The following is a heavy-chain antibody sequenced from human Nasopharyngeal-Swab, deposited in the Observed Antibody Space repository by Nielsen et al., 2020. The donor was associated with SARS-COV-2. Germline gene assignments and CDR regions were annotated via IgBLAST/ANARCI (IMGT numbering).Heavy chain of an antibody. CDR2: IIPIFGTA. Sequence: SVKVSCKASGGTFISYAISWVRQAPGQGLEWMGGIIPIFGTANYAQKFQGRVTITADESTSTAYMELSSLRSEDTAVYYCARGGGEELWSKNYYYYGMDAWGQGTTVTVSS. J-gene: IGHJ6*02. CDR3: ARGGGEELWSKNYYYYGMDA. CDR1: GGTFISYA. D-gene: IGHD5-18*01. V-gene: IGHV1-69*13.